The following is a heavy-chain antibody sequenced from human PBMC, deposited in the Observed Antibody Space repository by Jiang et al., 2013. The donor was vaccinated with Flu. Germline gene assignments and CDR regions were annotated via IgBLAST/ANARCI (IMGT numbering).Heavy chain of an antibody. CDR2: YGMMEVI. CDR3: AKDRVLWGAVTKSLDY. J-gene: IGHJ4*02. V-gene: IGHV3-30*02. Sequence: APGKGLEWWHLYGMMEVINTMQTPSKGRFTISRDNSKNTLYLQMNSLRAEDTAVYYCAKDRVLWGAVTKSLDYWGQGTLVTVSS. D-gene: IGHD4-17*01.